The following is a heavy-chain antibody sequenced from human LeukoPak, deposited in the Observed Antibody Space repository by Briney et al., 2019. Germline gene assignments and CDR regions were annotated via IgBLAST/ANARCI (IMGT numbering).Heavy chain of an antibody. J-gene: IGHJ4*02. D-gene: IGHD4-23*01. CDR3: ARPSSLYGGTSEDY. V-gene: IGHV5-51*01. Sequence: GESLKISCKASGYSFTDYWIVCVRQMPGKVLECMGTIYPGDSISRYSSFLDGLVTISAGKSVSPTLLLWSSRQASTAAIYYCARPSSLYGGTSEDYWGQGALVTVSS. CDR1: GYSFTDYW. CDR2: IYPGDSIS.